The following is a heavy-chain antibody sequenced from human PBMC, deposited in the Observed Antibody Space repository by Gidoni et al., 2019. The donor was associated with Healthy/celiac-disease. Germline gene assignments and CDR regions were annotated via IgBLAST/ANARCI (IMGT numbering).Heavy chain of an antibody. Sequence: EVQLVESGGGVVQPGRSLRLSCAASGFTSVAYAMHWGRKAPGKGLEWVSGISWNSGSIGYADSVKGRFTISRDNAKNSLYLQMNSLRAEDTALYYCAKDGADDLYYYYGMDVWGQGTTVTVSS. D-gene: IGHD6-19*01. CDR2: ISWNSGSI. CDR3: AKDGADDLYYYYGMDV. V-gene: IGHV3-9*02. CDR1: GFTSVAYA. J-gene: IGHJ6*02.